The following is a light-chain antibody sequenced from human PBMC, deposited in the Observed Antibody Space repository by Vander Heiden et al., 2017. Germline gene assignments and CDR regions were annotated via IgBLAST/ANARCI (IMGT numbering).Light chain of an antibody. CDR1: QGVLSSSNNRNY. CDR2: WAS. CDR3: QQYYSRFRR. Sequence: DIVMNHSPDSLAVFLGDRTTINCKSSQGVLSSSNNRNYLAWYQQKPGQPPKLLIYWASTRESGVPDRFSGSGSGTDFTLTISSLQAEDVAVYYCQQYYSRFRRFGQGTKVEFK. J-gene: IGKJ1*01. V-gene: IGKV4-1*01.